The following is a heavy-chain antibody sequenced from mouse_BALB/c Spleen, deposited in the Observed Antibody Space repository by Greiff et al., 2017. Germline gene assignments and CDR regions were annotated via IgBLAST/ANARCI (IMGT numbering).Heavy chain of an antibody. V-gene: IGHV1S29*02. CDR1: GYTFTDYN. CDR3: ARLGLRLDY. CDR2: IYPYNGGT. Sequence: EVKLQESGPELVKPGASVKISCKASGYTFTDYNMHWVKQSHGKSLEWIGYIYPYNGGTGYNQKFKSKATLTVDNSSSTAYMELRSLTSEDSAVYYCARLGLRLDYWGQGTTLTVSS. D-gene: IGHD2-2*01. J-gene: IGHJ2*01.